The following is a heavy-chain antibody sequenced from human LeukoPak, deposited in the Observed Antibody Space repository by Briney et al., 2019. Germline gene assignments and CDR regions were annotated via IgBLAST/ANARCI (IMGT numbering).Heavy chain of an antibody. CDR1: GGSISSSSYY. Sequence: PSETLSLSCTVSGGSISSSSYYWGWIRQPPGKGLEWIGSIYYSGSTYYNPSLKSRVTISVDTSKNQFSLKLSSVTAADTAVYYCARLAAAAGRFFDYWGQGTLVTASS. V-gene: IGHV4-39*01. J-gene: IGHJ4*02. CDR2: IYYSGST. D-gene: IGHD6-13*01. CDR3: ARLAAAAGRFFDY.